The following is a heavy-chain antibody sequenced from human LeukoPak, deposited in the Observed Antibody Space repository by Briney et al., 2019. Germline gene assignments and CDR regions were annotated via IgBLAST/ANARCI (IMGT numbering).Heavy chain of an antibody. Sequence: ASVKVSCKVSGYTFTYYYIHWVRQAPGQGLEWMGIINPSGGSTSYAQKFQGRVTMTRDTSTSTVYMELSSLRSEDTAVYYCARDSYCSSTSCQNYYYYGMDVWGQGTTVTVSS. D-gene: IGHD2-2*01. CDR1: GYTFTYYY. J-gene: IGHJ6*02. V-gene: IGHV1-46*01. CDR3: ARDSYCSSTSCQNYYYYGMDV. CDR2: INPSGGST.